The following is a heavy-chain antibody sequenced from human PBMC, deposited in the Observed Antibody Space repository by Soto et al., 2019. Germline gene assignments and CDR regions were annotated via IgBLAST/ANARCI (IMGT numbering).Heavy chain of an antibody. CDR2: ISSSGSTI. D-gene: IGHD4-17*01. Sequence: PGGSLRLSCAASGFTFSDYYMSWIRQAPGKGLEWVSYISSSGSTIYYADSVKGRFTISRDNAKNSLYLQMNSLRAEDTAVYYCAIDLGAYCYYGMDVWGQGTTVSVSS. CDR1: GFTFSDYY. J-gene: IGHJ6*02. V-gene: IGHV3-11*01. CDR3: AIDLGAYCYYGMDV.